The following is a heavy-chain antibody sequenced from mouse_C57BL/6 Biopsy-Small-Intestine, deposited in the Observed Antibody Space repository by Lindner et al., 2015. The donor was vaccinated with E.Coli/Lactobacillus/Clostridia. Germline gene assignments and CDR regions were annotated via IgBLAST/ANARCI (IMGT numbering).Heavy chain of an antibody. V-gene: IGHV1-74*01. CDR3: ARDHPTYCSGGTCSGALDI. Sequence: SVKVSCKASGGTFSSDGIGWVRQAPGQGLEWMGRIIPVLGIINYAQKFQGRVTITADESTSTAHMELSGLRSEDTAVYCCARDHPTYCSGGTCSGALDIWGQGTMVTVSS. J-gene: IGHJ1*01. CDR1: GGTFSSDG. D-gene: IGHD1-1*02. CDR2: IIPVLGI.